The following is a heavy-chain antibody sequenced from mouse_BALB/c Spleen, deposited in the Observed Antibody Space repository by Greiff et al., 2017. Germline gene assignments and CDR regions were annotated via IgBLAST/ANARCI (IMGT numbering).Heavy chain of an antibody. J-gene: IGHJ2*01. CDR2: ISSGGSYT. D-gene: IGHD1-1*01. CDR1: GFTFSSYG. CDR3: ARDYGRRLDY. Sequence: EVKLVESGGDLVKPGGSLKLSCAASGFTFSSYGMSWVRQTPDKRLEWVATISSGGSYTYYPDSVKGRFTISRDNAKNTLYLQMSSLKSEDTAMYYCARDYGRRLDYWGQGTTLTVSS. V-gene: IGHV5-6*01.